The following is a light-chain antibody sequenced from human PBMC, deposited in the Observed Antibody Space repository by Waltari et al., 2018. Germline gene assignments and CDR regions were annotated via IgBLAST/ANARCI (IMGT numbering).Light chain of an antibody. CDR2: GTS. CDR3: QQGNSFPIT. V-gene: IGKV1-12*01. Sequence: DIQMTQSPSPASASVGDRVTITCRASQDIGNRLAWYQQKPGKAPNLLIYGTSSLQPGVPSRFSGSGSGTEFTFTISSLQPEDFGTYYCQQGNSFPITFGPGTKVEIK. CDR1: QDIGNR. J-gene: IGKJ3*01.